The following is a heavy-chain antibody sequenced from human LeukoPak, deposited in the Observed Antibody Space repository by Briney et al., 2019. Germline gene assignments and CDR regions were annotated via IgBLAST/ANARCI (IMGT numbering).Heavy chain of an antibody. CDR3: ARDRRVSSSWPDAFDI. CDR2: ISAYNGNT. J-gene: IGHJ3*02. Sequence: ASVKVSCKASGYTFTSYGISWVRQAPGQGLEWMGWISAYNGNTNYAQKLQGRVTMTTDTSTSTAYMELRSLRSDDTAVYYCARDRRVSSSWPDAFDIWGQGTMVTVSS. D-gene: IGHD6-13*01. V-gene: IGHV1-18*01. CDR1: GYTFTSYG.